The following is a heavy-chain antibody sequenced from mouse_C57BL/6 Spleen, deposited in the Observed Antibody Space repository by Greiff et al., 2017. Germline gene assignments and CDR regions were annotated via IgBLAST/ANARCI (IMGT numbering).Heavy chain of an antibody. CDR2: IHPNSGST. V-gene: IGHV1-64*01. CDR1: GYTFTSYW. Sequence: QVQLQQPGAELVKPGASVKLSCKASGYTFTSYWMHWVKQRPGQGLEWIGMIHPNSGSTNYNEKFKSKATLTVDKSSSTAYMQLSSLTSEDSAVYYCARWLRQGGYYFDYWGQGTTLTVSS. D-gene: IGHD2-2*01. CDR3: ARWLRQGGYYFDY. J-gene: IGHJ2*01.